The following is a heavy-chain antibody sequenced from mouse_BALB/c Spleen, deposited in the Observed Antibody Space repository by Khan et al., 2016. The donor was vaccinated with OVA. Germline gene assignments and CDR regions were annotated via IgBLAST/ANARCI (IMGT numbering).Heavy chain of an antibody. CDR2: ISYSGST. Sequence: EVRLQESGPGLVKPSQSLSLTCTVTGYSITSNYAWNWIRQFPGNKLEWMGYISYSGSTNYNPSLKSRISITRDTSKNQFFLQLNSVTTEDTATXNCARGNYYGYAMDYWGQGTSITVSS. D-gene: IGHD1-1*01. CDR3: ARGNYYGYAMDY. J-gene: IGHJ4*01. CDR1: GYSITSNYA. V-gene: IGHV3-2*02.